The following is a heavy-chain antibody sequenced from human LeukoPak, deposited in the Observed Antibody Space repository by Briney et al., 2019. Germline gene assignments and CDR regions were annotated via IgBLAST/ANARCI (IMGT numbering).Heavy chain of an antibody. CDR3: ARDRSGSYSYNWFDP. D-gene: IGHD1-26*01. Sequence: SETLSLTCTVSGGSISSYSWSWIRQPPGKGLEWIGNIYYSGSTNYNPSLKSRVTMSVDTSKNQFSLKLRSVTAADTAVYYCARDRSGSYSYNWFDPWGQGILVTVSS. CDR2: IYYSGST. CDR1: GGSISSYS. J-gene: IGHJ5*02. V-gene: IGHV4-59*01.